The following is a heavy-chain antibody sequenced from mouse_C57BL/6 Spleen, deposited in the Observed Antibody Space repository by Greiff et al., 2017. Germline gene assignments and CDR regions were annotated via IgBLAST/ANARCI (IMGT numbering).Heavy chain of an antibody. D-gene: IGHD1-1*01. CDR1: GYSITSGYD. CDR2: ISYSGST. J-gene: IGHJ1*03. V-gene: IGHV3-1*01. Sequence: EVKLMESGPGMVKPSQSLSLTCTVTGYSITSGYDWHWIRHFPGNKLEWMGYISYSGSTNYNPSLKSRISITHDTSKNHFFLKLNSVTTEDTATYYCAILGIYYGSSYPYWYFDVWGTGTTVTVAS. CDR3: AILGIYYGSSYPYWYFDV.